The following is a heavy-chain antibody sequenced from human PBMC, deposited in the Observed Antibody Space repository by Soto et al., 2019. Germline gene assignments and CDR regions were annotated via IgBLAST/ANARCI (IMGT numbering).Heavy chain of an antibody. CDR3: AKDLNYYDSSGSDY. J-gene: IGHJ4*02. CDR2: ISGSGGST. Sequence: AGGSLRLSCAASGFTFSSYAMSWVRQAPGKGLEWVSAISGSGGSTYYADSVKGRFTISRDNSKNTLYLQMNSLRAEDTAVYYCAKDLNYYDSSGSDYWGQGTQVTVSS. V-gene: IGHV3-23*01. D-gene: IGHD3-22*01. CDR1: GFTFSSYA.